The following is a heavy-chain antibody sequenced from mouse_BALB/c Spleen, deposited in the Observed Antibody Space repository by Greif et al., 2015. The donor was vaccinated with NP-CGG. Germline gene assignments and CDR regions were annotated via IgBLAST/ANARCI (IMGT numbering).Heavy chain of an antibody. D-gene: IGHD2-3*01. CDR1: GFNIKDTY. J-gene: IGHJ4*01. V-gene: IGHV14-3*02. CDR2: IDPANGNT. Sequence: VQLQQSGAELVKPGASVKLSCTASGFNIKDTYMHWVKQRPEQGLEWIGRIDPANGNTKYDPKFQGKATITADTSSNTAYLQLSSLTSEDTAVYYCVLYDGYPYYAMDYWGQGTSVAVSS. CDR3: VLYDGYPYYAMDY.